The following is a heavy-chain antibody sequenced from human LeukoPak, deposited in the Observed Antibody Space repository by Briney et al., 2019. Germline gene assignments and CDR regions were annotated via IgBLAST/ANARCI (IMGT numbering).Heavy chain of an antibody. CDR1: GFTFSSYA. V-gene: IGHV3-23*01. CDR3: AKKVGGYCTGGSCYSGDSFDP. J-gene: IGHJ5*02. D-gene: IGHD2-15*01. CDR2: ISSSGGST. Sequence: GGSLRFSCAASGFTFSSYAMNWVRQAPGKGLEWVSIISSSGGSTYYADSVKGRFTISRDNSKNTLYLQMNSLRVEDTAVYYCAKKVGGYCTGGSCYSGDSFDPWGQGTLVTVSS.